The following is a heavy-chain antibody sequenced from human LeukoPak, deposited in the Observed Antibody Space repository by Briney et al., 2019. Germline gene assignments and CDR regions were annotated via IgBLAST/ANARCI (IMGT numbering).Heavy chain of an antibody. V-gene: IGHV4-61*08. J-gene: IGHJ4*02. Sequence: SETLSLICSVSGGSVSSSGYYWSWIRQPPGKGLEWIGYIYYSGSTNYSPSLKSRVTISVDTSKNQFSLKLSSVTAADTAVYYCARDKAVYSESSAGFDYWGPGTLVTVSS. CDR2: IYYSGST. CDR3: ARDKAVYSESSAGFDY. CDR1: GGSVSSSGYY. D-gene: IGHD3-22*01.